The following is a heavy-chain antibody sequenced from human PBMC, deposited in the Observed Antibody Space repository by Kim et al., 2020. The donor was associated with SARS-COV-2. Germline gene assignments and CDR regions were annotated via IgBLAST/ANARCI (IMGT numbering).Heavy chain of an antibody. CDR2: IWYDGSNK. CDR1: GFTFSSYG. V-gene: IGHV3-33*06. D-gene: IGHD3-10*01. Sequence: GGSLRLSCAASGFTFSSYGMHWVRQAPGKGLEWVAVIWYDGSNKYYADSVKGRFTISRDNSKNTLYLQMNSLRAEDTAVYYCAKSRGTMVRGVTPTLRYFDYWGQGTLVTVSS. CDR3: AKSRGTMVRGVTPTLRYFDY. J-gene: IGHJ4*02.